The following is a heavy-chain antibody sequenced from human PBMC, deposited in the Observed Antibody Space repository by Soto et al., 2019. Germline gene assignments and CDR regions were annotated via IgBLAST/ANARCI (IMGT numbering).Heavy chain of an antibody. CDR1: GFTFNDFE. CDR2: IDGSGTTK. Sequence: EVQLLESGGGLVQPGGSLRLSCGVSGFTFNDFEMNWVRQAPGKGLEWLAYIDGSGTTKKYADSVRGRFTISRDNPNNSLFLQMSSLSAADTALYYCARGFGRFNYWGQGPLVSVSS. V-gene: IGHV3-48*03. D-gene: IGHD3-10*01. CDR3: ARGFGRFNY. J-gene: IGHJ4*02.